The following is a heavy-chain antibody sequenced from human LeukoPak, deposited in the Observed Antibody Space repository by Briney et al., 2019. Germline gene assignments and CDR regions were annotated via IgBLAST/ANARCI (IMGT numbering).Heavy chain of an antibody. J-gene: IGHJ5*02. CDR2: IYHNGIT. D-gene: IGHD4-23*01. CDR3: SRGSQGNFDP. V-gene: IGHV4-4*02. CDR1: GDSISSGDW. Sequence: PSETLSLTCAVSGDSISSGDWWSWVRQPPGKGLEWIGEIYHNGITNSNPSLKSRVTISLDTSKNEFSLNLSSVTAADTAVYYCSRGSQGNFDPWGQGTLVTVSS.